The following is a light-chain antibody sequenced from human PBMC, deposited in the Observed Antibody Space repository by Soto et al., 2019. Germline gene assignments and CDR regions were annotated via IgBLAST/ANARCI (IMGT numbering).Light chain of an antibody. CDR2: SHN. V-gene: IGLV1-44*01. J-gene: IGLJ1*01. CDR1: SSNIGSNT. CDR3: AAWDDSLNAYV. Sequence: QSVLTQTPSASGTPGQRVTISCSRSSSNIGSNTVNWYQQLPGTAPKLLIDSHNQRPSGVPDRFSGSKSGTSASLAVSGLQSEDEADYYCAAWDDSLNAYVFGTGTKVTVL.